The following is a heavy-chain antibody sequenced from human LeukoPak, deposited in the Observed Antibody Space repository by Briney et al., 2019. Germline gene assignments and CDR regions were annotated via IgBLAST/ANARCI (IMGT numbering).Heavy chain of an antibody. CDR1: DGSITNYD. V-gene: IGHV4-59*12. J-gene: IGHJ5*01. Sequence: SETLSLTCTVSDGSITNYDWSWVRQPPGKGLEFIGHVHYSGTANYNPSLESRFTISVDRPKNQFFLNVTSLTAADTAVYFCARSRQASGLFNSWGQGTLVVVSS. CDR3: ARSRQASGLFNS. D-gene: IGHD3-10*01. CDR2: VHYSGTA.